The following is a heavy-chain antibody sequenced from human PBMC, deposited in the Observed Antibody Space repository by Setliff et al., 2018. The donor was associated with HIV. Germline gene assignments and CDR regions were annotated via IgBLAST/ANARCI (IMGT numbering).Heavy chain of an antibody. CDR1: GFTFSSYA. J-gene: IGHJ4*02. D-gene: IGHD3-3*01. CDR3: ARERLRFLEWLPLDY. Sequence: PGESLRLSCAASGFTFSSYAMHWVRQAPGKGLEWVAVISYDGINKYYADSVKGRFTISRDNSKNTLYLQMNSLRAEDTAVYYCARERLRFLEWLPLDYWGRGTLVTVSS. V-gene: IGHV3-30*04. CDR2: ISYDGINK.